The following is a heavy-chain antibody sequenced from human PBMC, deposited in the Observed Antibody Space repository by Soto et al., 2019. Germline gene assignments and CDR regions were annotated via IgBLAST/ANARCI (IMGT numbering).Heavy chain of an antibody. Sequence: QVQLQQWGAGLLKPSETLSLTCAVYGGSFSGYYWTWIRQPPGTGLEWMGEINHSGSTNYNPSLKXXVTISADTSKNQFSLKLTSVTAADTAVYYCARDKITGLFDYWGQGTLVTVSS. CDR3: ARDKITGLFDY. D-gene: IGHD2-8*02. CDR1: GGSFSGYY. CDR2: INHSGST. V-gene: IGHV4-34*01. J-gene: IGHJ4*02.